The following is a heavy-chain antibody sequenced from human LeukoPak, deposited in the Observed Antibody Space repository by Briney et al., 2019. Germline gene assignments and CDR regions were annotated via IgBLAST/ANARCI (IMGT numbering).Heavy chain of an antibody. CDR3: ARGDFWSGYLDY. V-gene: IGHV4-61*02. CDR2: IYTSGST. CDR1: GGSISSGSYY. D-gene: IGHD3-3*01. Sequence: SQTLSLTCTVSGGSISSGSYYWSWIRQPAGKGLEWIGRIYTSGSTNYNPSLKGRVTISVDTSKNQFSLKLSSVTAADTAVYYCARGDFWSGYLDYWGQGTLVTVSS. J-gene: IGHJ4*02.